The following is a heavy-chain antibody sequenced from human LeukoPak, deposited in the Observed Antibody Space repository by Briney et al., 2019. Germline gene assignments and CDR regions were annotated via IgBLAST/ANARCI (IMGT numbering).Heavy chain of an antibody. CDR3: ARGMRDYYGLDY. CDR2: TSDGGYT. CDR1: GFTFSSYA. J-gene: IGHJ4*02. V-gene: IGHV3-23*01. Sequence: GGSLRLSCAASGFTFSSYAISWVRQAPGKGLEWVSGTSDGGYTFYADSLKGRFTISRDNSKNTLYLQMNSLTAEDTAVYYCARGMRDYYGLDYWGQGTLVTVSS. D-gene: IGHD3-10*01.